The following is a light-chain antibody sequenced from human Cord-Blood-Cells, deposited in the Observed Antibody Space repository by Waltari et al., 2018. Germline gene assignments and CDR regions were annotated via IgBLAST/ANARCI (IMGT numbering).Light chain of an antibody. CDR1: QGISSW. V-gene: IGKV1-12*01. Sequence: DIQLTQSPSSVSASVGARVTTTCRASQGISSWLAWYQQKPGKAPKLLIYAASSLQSGVPSRFSCSGSGTDFTLSISSLHPEDFGTYYCQQANSCPPCFGGGTKVEVK. CDR2: AAS. J-gene: IGKJ4*01. CDR3: QQANSCPPC.